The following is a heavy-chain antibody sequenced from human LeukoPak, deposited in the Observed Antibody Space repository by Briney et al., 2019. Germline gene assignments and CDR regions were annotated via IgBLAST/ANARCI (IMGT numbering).Heavy chain of an antibody. CDR3: ARDRAWNYFDY. J-gene: IGHJ4*02. CDR1: GFTFSSYA. CDR2: ISNDGSRK. D-gene: IGHD3-3*01. V-gene: IGHV3-30*03. Sequence: GGSLRLSCAASGFTFSSYAMHWVRQAPAKGRKWVAIISNDGSRKYYAHSVEGRFTISRDNSKNTLYLQMDSLRAEDTAVYYCARDRAWNYFDYWGQGTLVTVSS.